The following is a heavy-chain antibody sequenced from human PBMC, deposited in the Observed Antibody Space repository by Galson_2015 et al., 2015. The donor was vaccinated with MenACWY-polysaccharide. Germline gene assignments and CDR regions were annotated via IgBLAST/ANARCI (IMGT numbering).Heavy chain of an antibody. CDR1: GFTFSSYW. D-gene: IGHD2-15*01. J-gene: IGHJ6*02. CDR3: ARQYCSGGSCRRVYYYGMDV. CDR2: IKQDGSEK. V-gene: IGHV3-7*01. Sequence: SLRLSCAASGFTFSSYWMSWVRQAPGKGLEWVANIKQDGSEKYYVDSVKGRFTISRDNAKNSLYPQMNSLRAEDTAVYYCARQYCSGGSCRRVYYYGMDVWGQGTTVTVSS.